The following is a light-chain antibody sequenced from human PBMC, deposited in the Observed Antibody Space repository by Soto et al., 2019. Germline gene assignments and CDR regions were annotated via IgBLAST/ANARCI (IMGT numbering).Light chain of an antibody. V-gene: IGLV2-11*01. J-gene: IGLJ1*01. Sequence: QSVLTQPRSVSGSPGQSVTISCTGTSSDVGGYNYVSWYQQHPDKAPKLMIYDVTKRPSGVPHRFSGSKSDNTASLTISGLQAEDEADYYCCSYAGTNSYVFGNGTKVT. CDR1: SSDVGGYNY. CDR3: CSYAGTNSYV. CDR2: DVT.